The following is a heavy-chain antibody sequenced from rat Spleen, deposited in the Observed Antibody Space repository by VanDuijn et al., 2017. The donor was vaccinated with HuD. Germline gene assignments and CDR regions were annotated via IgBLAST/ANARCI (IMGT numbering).Heavy chain of an antibody. CDR1: GFSYNTYY. D-gene: IGHD1-4*01. Sequence: EVQLVESGGGLVQPGRSLKLSCEASGFSYNTYYMAWVRQTPKRGLEWVAYISSGGGGIYYPDSVKGRFTISRDNAKSTLYLQMDSLRSEDTASYYGVRHRPGYWGQGVMVTVSS. CDR2: ISSGGGGI. CDR3: VRHRPGY. J-gene: IGHJ2*01. V-gene: IGHV5-25*01.